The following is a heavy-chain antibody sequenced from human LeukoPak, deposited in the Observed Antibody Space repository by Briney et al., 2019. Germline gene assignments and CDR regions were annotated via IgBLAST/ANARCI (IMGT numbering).Heavy chain of an antibody. V-gene: IGHV3-23*01. Sequence: PGGSLRLSCSASGFTFSSYAVSWVRQAPGKGLEWVSYINIRGASTNYADSVKGRFTISRDDSKNTLYLQMSSLRVEDTAVYFCARRGRSGGNCYPCDYWGQGTLVTVSS. CDR3: ARRGRSGGNCYPCDY. J-gene: IGHJ4*02. CDR2: INIRGAST. CDR1: GFTFSSYA. D-gene: IGHD2-15*01.